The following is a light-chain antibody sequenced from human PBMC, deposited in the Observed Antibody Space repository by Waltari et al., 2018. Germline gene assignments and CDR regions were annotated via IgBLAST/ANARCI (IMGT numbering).Light chain of an antibody. CDR2: SNN. V-gene: IGLV1-44*01. J-gene: IGLJ2*01. Sequence: QSVLAQPPSASGTPGQRITISCSGSNSNIGSNTVNWYQQFPGTAPRLLIYSNNHRPSGVPDRFSASKSGSSAALAIYGLHSEDEADYYCSTWDDRLTGVVFGGGTKVTVL. CDR3: STWDDRLTGVV. CDR1: NSNIGSNT.